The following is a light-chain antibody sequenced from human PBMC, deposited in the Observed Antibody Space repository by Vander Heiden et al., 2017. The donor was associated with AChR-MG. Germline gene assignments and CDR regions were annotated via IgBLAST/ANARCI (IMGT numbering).Light chain of an antibody. CDR1: QSLSINY. CDR2: GAS. J-gene: IGKJ2*01. CDR3: HQYGSSPGT. V-gene: IGKV3-20*01. Sequence: EIVLTQSPGTLSLSPGERATLSCRATQSLSINYFAWYQQTPGQAPRLLIYGASDRATGIPDRFSGSGSGTDFTLTISRLEPEDFAVYYCHQYGSSPGTFGQGTKLEIK.